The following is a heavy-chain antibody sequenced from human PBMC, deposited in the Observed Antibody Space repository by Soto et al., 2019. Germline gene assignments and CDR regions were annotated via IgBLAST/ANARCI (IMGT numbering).Heavy chain of an antibody. V-gene: IGHV3-30-3*01. J-gene: IGHJ4*02. CDR3: AREGLELELHFDY. CDR1: GFTFSSYA. CDR2: ISYDGSNK. D-gene: IGHD1-7*01. Sequence: QVQLVESGGGVVQPGRSLRLSCAASGFTFSSYAMHWVRQAPGKGLEGVAVISYDGSNKYYADSVKGRFTISRDNSKNTVYLQMNTLRAEDTAVYYCAREGLELELHFDYWGQGTLVTDSS.